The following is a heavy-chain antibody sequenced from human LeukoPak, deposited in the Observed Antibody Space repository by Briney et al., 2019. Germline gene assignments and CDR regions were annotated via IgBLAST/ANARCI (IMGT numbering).Heavy chain of an antibody. CDR1: GGSISSGSYY. CDR3: ARERSPILWFDRFDP. D-gene: IGHD3-10*01. V-gene: IGHV4-61*02. CDR2: IYTSGST. J-gene: IGHJ5*02. Sequence: SETLSLTCTVSGGSISSGSYYWSWIRQPAGKGLEWIGRIYTSGSTNYIPSLKSRVTISVDTSKNQFSLKLSSVTAADTAVYYCARERSPILWFDRFDPWGQGTLVTVSS.